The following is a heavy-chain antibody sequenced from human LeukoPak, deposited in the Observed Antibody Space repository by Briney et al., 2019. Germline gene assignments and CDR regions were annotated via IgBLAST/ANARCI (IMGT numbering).Heavy chain of an antibody. D-gene: IGHD6-13*01. CDR1: GGTFSSYA. J-gene: IGHJ3*02. CDR3: AREGIAAAGADAFDI. CDR2: IIPIFGTA. Sequence: SVKVSCKASGGTFSSYAISWVRQAPGQGLEWMGGIIPIFGTANYAQKFQGRVTITADKSTSTAYMELSSPRSEDTAVYYCAREGIAAAGADAFDIWGQGTMVTVSS. V-gene: IGHV1-69*06.